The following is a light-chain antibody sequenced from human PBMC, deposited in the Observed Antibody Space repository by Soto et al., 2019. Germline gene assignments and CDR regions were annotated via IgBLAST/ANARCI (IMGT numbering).Light chain of an antibody. CDR3: QQYGDSPPST. V-gene: IGKV3-20*01. Sequence: EIVLTQSPGTLSLSPGERGTLSCRASQSLTSNSLAWYQKRPGQAPRLLVYGASTRVTDIPDRFSGSGSGTDFTLTITGLEPDDFAFYYWQQYGDSPPSTFGQGTKVEV. CDR2: GAS. J-gene: IGKJ1*01. CDR1: QSLTSNS.